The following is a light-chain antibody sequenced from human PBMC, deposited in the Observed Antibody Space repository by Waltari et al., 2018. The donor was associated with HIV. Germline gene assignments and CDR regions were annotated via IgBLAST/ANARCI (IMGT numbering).Light chain of an antibody. CDR1: HSVFYRPNNKNY. Sequence: DVVMTQSPDSLAGSLGERATINCKSTHSVFYRPNNKNYIAWYQQRPGQAPKLLISWASARESGVSDRFSGSGSGTNFTLTITSLKTEDVAIYFCQQYLSPPPTFGQGTKVQIK. CDR2: WAS. CDR3: QQYLSPPPT. J-gene: IGKJ1*01. V-gene: IGKV4-1*01.